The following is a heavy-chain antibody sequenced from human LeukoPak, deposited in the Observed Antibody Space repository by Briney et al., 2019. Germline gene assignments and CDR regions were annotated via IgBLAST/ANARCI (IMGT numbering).Heavy chain of an antibody. V-gene: IGHV4-59*08. CDR2: IYYSGST. D-gene: IGHD3-10*01. CDR3: ARLYGSGSGVDY. J-gene: IGHJ4*02. Sequence: SETLSLTCTVSGGSISSYYWSWIRQPPGKGLEWIGYIYYSGSTSYNGNTNYNPSLKSRVTILVDTSKNQFSLKLSSVTAADTAVYYCARLYGSGSGVDYWGQGTLVTVSS. CDR1: GGSISSYY.